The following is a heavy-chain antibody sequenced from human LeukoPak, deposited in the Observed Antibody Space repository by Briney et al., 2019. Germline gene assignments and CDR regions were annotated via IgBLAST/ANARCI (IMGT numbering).Heavy chain of an antibody. CDR1: GGTFSSYA. D-gene: IGHD2-2*01. Sequence: SVKVSCKASGGTFSSYAISWVRQAPGQGLEWMGGIIPIFGTANYAQKFQGRVTITADESTSTAYMELSSLRSEDTAVYYCARDRCSSTSCDWWFDPWGQGTLVTVSS. J-gene: IGHJ5*02. V-gene: IGHV1-69*13. CDR3: ARDRCSSTSCDWWFDP. CDR2: IIPIFGTA.